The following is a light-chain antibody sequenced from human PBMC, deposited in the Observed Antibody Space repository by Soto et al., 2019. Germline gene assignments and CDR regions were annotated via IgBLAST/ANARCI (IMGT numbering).Light chain of an antibody. Sequence: EIVLKQSPATRSVSPWERATLSWSASQSVSSNLAWYQQKPGQAPRLLIYGASTRATGIPARFSGSGSGTEFTLTISSLQSEDFAVYYGQQYNDWPRTFGQGTKVDIK. CDR2: GAS. CDR1: QSVSSN. CDR3: QQYNDWPRT. V-gene: IGKV3-15*01. J-gene: IGKJ1*01.